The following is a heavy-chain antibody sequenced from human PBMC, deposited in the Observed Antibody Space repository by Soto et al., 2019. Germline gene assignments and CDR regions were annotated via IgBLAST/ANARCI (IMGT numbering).Heavy chain of an antibody. CDR1: GFTFSNYA. J-gene: IGHJ6*03. D-gene: IGHD6-19*01. CDR3: ARREQSDYYYMDV. Sequence: GVSLRLSCAASGFTFSNYAMDWVRQAPGKVLEYVSGISSNGVGTYYANSVKDRFTISRDNSKNTLYLQMGSLRAEDMAVYYCARREQSDYYYMDVWGKGTSVTVSS. CDR2: ISSNGVGT. V-gene: IGHV3-64*01.